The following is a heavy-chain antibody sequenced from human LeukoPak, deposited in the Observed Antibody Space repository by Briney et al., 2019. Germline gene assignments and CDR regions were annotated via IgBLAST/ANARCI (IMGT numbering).Heavy chain of an antibody. D-gene: IGHD2-15*01. CDR2: IIPIFGTA. CDR3: ASAPIKLNWFDP. Sequence: GSSVKVSCKASGGTFSSYAISWVRQAPGQGLEWTGRIIPIFGTANYAQKFQGRVTITTDESTSTAYMELSSLRSEDTAVYYCASAPIKLNWFDPWGQGTLVTVSS. V-gene: IGHV1-69*05. J-gene: IGHJ5*02. CDR1: GGTFSSYA.